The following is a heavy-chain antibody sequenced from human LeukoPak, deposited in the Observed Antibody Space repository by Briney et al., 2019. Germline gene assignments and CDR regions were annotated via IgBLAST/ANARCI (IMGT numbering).Heavy chain of an antibody. CDR2: ISPSGGST. CDR3: ARLLGYCSGGSCSGGGDY. D-gene: IGHD2-15*01. CDR1: GYTFTGYW. Sequence: ASVKVSCKAFGYTFTGYWMHWVRQAPGQGPEWMGVISPSGGSTIYAQKFKGRVTLTRDTSTSTAYMELRSLRSDDTAVYYCARLLGYCSGGSCSGGGDYWGQGTLVTVSS. V-gene: IGHV1-46*01. J-gene: IGHJ4*02.